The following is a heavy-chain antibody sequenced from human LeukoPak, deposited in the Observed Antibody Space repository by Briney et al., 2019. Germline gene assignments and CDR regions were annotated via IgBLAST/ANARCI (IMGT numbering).Heavy chain of an antibody. CDR2: IYHSGNT. Sequence: TASETLSLTCTVSGGSISSYYWGWIRQPPGRGLEWIGSIYHSGNTNYNPSLKSRVTISVDTSKNQFSLKVSSVTAADTALYYCARWYSSSGYLDYWGQGTLVTVSS. J-gene: IGHJ4*02. CDR1: GGSISSYY. CDR3: ARWYSSSGYLDY. D-gene: IGHD6-6*01. V-gene: IGHV4-59*12.